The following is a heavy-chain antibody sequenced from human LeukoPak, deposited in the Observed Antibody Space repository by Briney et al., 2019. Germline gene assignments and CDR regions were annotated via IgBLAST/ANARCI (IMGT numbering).Heavy chain of an antibody. J-gene: IGHJ5*02. V-gene: IGHV4-4*07. D-gene: IGHD3-22*01. CDR3: ARVDSSGYYNWSDP. CDR2: IYTSGST. Sequence: SETLSLTCTVSGGSISSYYWSWIRQPAGKGLEWIGRIYTSGSTNYNPSLKSRATMSVDTSKNQFSLKLSSVTAADTAVYYCARVDSSGYYNWSDPWGQGTLVTVSS. CDR1: GGSISSYY.